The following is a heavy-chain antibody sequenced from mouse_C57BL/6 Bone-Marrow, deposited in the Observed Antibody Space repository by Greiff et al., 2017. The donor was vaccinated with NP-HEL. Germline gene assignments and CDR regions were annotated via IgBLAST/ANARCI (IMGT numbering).Heavy chain of an antibody. CDR2: IYPGDGDT. Sequence: VQRVESGPELVKPGASVKISCKASGYAFSSSWMNWVKQRPGKGLEWIGRIYPGDGDTNYNGKFKGKATLTADKSSSTAYMQLSSLTSEDSAVYFCARLTTVVARDFDYWGQGTTLTVSS. CDR1: GYAFSSSW. D-gene: IGHD1-1*01. CDR3: ARLTTVVARDFDY. J-gene: IGHJ2*01. V-gene: IGHV1-82*01.